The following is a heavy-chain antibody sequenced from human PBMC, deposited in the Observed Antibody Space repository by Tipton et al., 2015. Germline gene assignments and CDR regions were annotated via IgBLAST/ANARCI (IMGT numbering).Heavy chain of an antibody. CDR2: ISSSSSHI. CDR3: ARPSVTTNYYGMDV. Sequence: QLVQSGGGLVQPGGSLRLSCAASGFTFSSYEMNWVRQAPGKGLEWVSAISSSSSHIYYADSVKGRFTISRDNAKNSLYLQMNSLRAEDTAVYYCARPSVTTNYYGMDVWGQGTTVTVS. V-gene: IGHV3-48*03. D-gene: IGHD4-17*01. J-gene: IGHJ6*02. CDR1: GFTFSSYE.